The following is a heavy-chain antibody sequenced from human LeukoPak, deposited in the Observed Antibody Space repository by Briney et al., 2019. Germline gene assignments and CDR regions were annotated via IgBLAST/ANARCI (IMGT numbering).Heavy chain of an antibody. Sequence: GGSLRLSCAASGFTFSSYAMHWVRQAPGKGLEWVAVISYDGSNKYYADSVKGRFTISRDNSKNTLYLQMNSLRAEDTAVYYCARSRSGYSYGYGGFGYYFDYWGQGTLVTVSS. CDR3: ARSRSGYSYGYGGFGYYFDY. J-gene: IGHJ4*02. CDR2: ISYDGSNK. D-gene: IGHD5-18*01. V-gene: IGHV3-30*04. CDR1: GFTFSSYA.